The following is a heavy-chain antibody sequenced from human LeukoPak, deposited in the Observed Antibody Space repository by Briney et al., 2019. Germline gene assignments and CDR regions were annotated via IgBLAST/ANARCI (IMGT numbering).Heavy chain of an antibody. Sequence: ASVKVSCKASGYTFTSYDVNWVRQAPGQGLEWMGWISAYNGNTNYAQKLQGRVTMTTDTSTSTAYMELRSLRSDDTAVYYCARQDGYNYDYWGQGTLVTVSS. CDR3: ARQDGYNYDY. D-gene: IGHD5-24*01. J-gene: IGHJ4*02. CDR2: ISAYNGNT. V-gene: IGHV1-18*01. CDR1: GYTFTSYD.